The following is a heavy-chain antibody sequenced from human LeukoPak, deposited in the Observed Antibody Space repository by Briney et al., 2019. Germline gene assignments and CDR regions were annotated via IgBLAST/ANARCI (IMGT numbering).Heavy chain of an antibody. CDR1: GYTFTSYG. V-gene: IGHV1-18*01. D-gene: IGHD4-23*01. Sequence: ASVKVSCKASGYTFTSYGISWVRQAPGQGLEWMGWISAYNGNTNYAQKLQGRVTMTTDTSTSTAYMELSSLRSEDTAVYYCARTAAPGNHRGGIMGRKTILDYWGQGTLVTVSS. CDR2: ISAYNGNT. CDR3: ARTAAPGNHRGGIMGRKTILDY. J-gene: IGHJ4*02.